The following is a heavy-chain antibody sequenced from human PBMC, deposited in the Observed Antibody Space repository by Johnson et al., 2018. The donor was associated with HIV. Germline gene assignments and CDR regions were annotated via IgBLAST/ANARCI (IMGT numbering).Heavy chain of an antibody. Sequence: QMQLVESGGGVVQPGTSLRLSCTASGFAFSSYALHWVRQAPGKGLEWVAVISYDGSNKYYADSVKGRFTISRDNSKNTLYLQMNSLRAEDTAVYYCARGGQLVAFDIWGQGTMVTVSS. D-gene: IGHD6-6*01. CDR2: ISYDGSNK. CDR3: ARGGQLVAFDI. J-gene: IGHJ3*02. CDR1: GFAFSSYA. V-gene: IGHV3-30*04.